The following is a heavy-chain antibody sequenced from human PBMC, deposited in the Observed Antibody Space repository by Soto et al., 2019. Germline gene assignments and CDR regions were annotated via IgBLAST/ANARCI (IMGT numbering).Heavy chain of an antibody. CDR1: GFTFDDYA. D-gene: IGHD3-22*01. CDR2: ISWNSGSI. Sequence: LRLSCAASGFTFDDYAMHWVRQAPGKGLEWVSGISWNSGSIGYADSVKGRFTVSRDNSKNTLFLQMNSLRPEDTAVYYCSRGTYYPQSSGLHADYWGPGTVVTVSS. J-gene: IGHJ4*02. CDR3: SRGTYYPQSSGLHADY. V-gene: IGHV3-9*01.